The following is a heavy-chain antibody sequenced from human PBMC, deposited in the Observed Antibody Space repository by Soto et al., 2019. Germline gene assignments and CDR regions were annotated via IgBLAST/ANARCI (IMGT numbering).Heavy chain of an antibody. CDR1: GGSFSWYD. Sequence: SETRSLTWPVYGGSFSWYDWNWIRQPPWKGLGWMGEINHSGSTTYNPSFKSRVTIPVDTPKNQFSLKRSSVTAADTAVYYCARGSRLRYFDWLLGALDYWGQGTLVSVSS. CDR2: INHSGST. V-gene: IGHV4-34*01. CDR3: ARGSRLRYFDWLLGALDY. J-gene: IGHJ4*02. D-gene: IGHD3-9*01.